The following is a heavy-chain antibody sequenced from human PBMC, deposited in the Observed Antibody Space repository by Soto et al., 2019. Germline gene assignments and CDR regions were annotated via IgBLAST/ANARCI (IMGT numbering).Heavy chain of an antibody. D-gene: IGHD3-22*01. Sequence: SAKATSKASRYTFTSNYMHLVRHAPGQGLEWMGIINPSGGSTSYAQKFQGRVTMTRDTSTSTVYMELSSLRSEDTAVYYCARADKAGFYYGMDVWGQGTTVTVSS. V-gene: IGHV1-46*01. CDR1: RYTFTSNY. J-gene: IGHJ6*02. CDR3: ARADKAGFYYGMDV. CDR2: INPSGGST.